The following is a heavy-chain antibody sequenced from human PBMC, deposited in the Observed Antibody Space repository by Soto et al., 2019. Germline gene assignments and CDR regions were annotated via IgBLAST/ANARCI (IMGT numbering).Heavy chain of an antibody. Sequence: GGSLRLSCAASGFTFSSYGMHWVRQAPGKGLEWVAVISYDGSNKYYADSVRARFTISRDNSKNTLYLQVNSLRAEDTAVYYCAISPPGSSWWPPFDYWGQGTLVTVSS. D-gene: IGHD6-13*01. CDR1: GFTFSSYG. V-gene: IGHV3-30*03. CDR3: AISPPGSSWWPPFDY. CDR2: ISYDGSNK. J-gene: IGHJ4*02.